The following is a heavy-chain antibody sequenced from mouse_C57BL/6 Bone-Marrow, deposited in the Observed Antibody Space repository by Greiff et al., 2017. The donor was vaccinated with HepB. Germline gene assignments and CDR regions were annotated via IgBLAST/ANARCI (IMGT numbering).Heavy chain of an antibody. Sequence: EVKLMESGPELVKPGASVKISCKASGYSFTDYNMNWVKQSNGKSLEWIGVINPNYGTTSYNQKFKGKATLTVDQSSSTAYMQLNSLTSEDSAVYYCARKGDYYGYYAMDYWGQGTSVTVSS. J-gene: IGHJ4*01. V-gene: IGHV1-39*01. D-gene: IGHD1-1*01. CDR3: ARKGDYYGYYAMDY. CDR2: INPNYGTT. CDR1: GYSFTDYN.